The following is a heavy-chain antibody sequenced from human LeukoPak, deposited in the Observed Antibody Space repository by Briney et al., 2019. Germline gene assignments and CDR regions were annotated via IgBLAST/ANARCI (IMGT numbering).Heavy chain of an antibody. D-gene: IGHD1-26*01. CDR3: ARADVGAILWAFDT. J-gene: IGHJ3*02. V-gene: IGHV1-2*02. Sequence: ASVKVSCKASGYTFTGYYMHWVRHTPAQALECMGWINPNRSGTNYAQKFQGRVTMTRDTSISTAYMELSRLRSDGTAVYYCARADVGAILWAFDTWGQGTMVTVSS. CDR1: GYTFTGYY. CDR2: INPNRSGT.